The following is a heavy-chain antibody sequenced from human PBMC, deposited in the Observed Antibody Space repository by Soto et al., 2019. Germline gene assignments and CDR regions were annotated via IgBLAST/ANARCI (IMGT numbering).Heavy chain of an antibody. CDR2: ISGSGGST. CDR1: GFTFSSYA. CDR3: AKAAVGATDFFDS. V-gene: IGHV3-23*01. Sequence: GGSLRLSCAASGFTFSSYAMSWVRQAPGKGLEWVSAISGSGGSTYYADSVKGRFTITRDNSNNTLYLQMNSLRAEDTAVYYCAKAAVGATDFFDSWGQGTLVTVSS. J-gene: IGHJ4*02. D-gene: IGHD1-26*01.